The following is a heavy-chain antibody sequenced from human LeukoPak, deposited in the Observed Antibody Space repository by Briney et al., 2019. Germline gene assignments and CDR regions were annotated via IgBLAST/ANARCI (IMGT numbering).Heavy chain of an antibody. D-gene: IGHD5-12*01. J-gene: IGHJ4*02. Sequence: GASVKVSCKASGYTFTSYGISWVRQAPGQGLEWMGWINPNSGDTGYAQKFQGRVIMTRNTSISTAYMELSSLRSEDTAVYYCARGRRYSGYDAFGYWGQGTLVTVSS. CDR3: ARGRRYSGYDAFGY. CDR1: GYTFTSYG. CDR2: INPNSGDT. V-gene: IGHV1-8*02.